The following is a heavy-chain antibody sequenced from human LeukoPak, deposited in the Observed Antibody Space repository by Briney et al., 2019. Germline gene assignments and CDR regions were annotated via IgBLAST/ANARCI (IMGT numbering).Heavy chain of an antibody. CDR3: ASDYGSSWPFDY. CDR1: GFTFSSYG. Sequence: PGGSLRLSCAASGFTFSSYGMHWVRQAPGKGLEWVAVIWYDGSNKYYADSVKGRFTISRDNSKNTLSLQMNSLRAEDTAVYYCASDYGSSWPFDYWGQGTLVTVSS. V-gene: IGHV3-33*01. D-gene: IGHD6-13*01. J-gene: IGHJ4*02. CDR2: IWYDGSNK.